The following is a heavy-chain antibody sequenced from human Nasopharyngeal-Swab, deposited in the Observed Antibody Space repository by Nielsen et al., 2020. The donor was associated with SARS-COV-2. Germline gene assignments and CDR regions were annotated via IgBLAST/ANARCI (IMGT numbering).Heavy chain of an antibody. V-gene: IGHV3-11*06. D-gene: IGHD1-26*01. Sequence: GESLKISCAASGFTFSDYYMSWIRQAPGKGLEWVSCISSSSSYTNYADSVKGRFTISRDNAKNSLYLQMNSLRAEDTAVYYCAREYSGSYLGVDYWGQGTLVTVSS. J-gene: IGHJ4*02. CDR2: ISSSSSYT. CDR1: GFTFSDYY. CDR3: AREYSGSYLGVDY.